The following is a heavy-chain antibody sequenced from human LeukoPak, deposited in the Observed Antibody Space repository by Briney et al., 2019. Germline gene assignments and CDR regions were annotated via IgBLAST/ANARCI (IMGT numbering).Heavy chain of an antibody. CDR1: GYTFTGYY. V-gene: IGHV1-2*02. J-gene: IGHJ4*02. Sequence: ASVKVSCKASGYTFTGYYMHWVRQAPGQGLEWMGWINPNSGGTNYAQKFQGRVTMTRDTSISTAYMELSRLRSDDTAVYYCARVDFYYDSSGFDYWGQGTLDTVSS. CDR3: ARVDFYYDSSGFDY. D-gene: IGHD3-22*01. CDR2: INPNSGGT.